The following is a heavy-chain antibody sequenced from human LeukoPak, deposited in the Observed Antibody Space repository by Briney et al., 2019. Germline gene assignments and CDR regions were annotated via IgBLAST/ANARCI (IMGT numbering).Heavy chain of an antibody. J-gene: IGHJ4*02. CDR2: IYPGDSDT. D-gene: IGHD5-18*01. CDR1: GYSFTTYW. CDR3: ASSVDTAIVTVDY. Sequence: GEPLKISCKGSGYSFTTYWIGWVRQMPGKGLEWMGIIYPGDSDTRYSPSFQGQVTISADKSISSAYLQWSSLKASDTAMYYCASSVDTAIVTVDYWGEGTLVTVST. V-gene: IGHV5-51*01.